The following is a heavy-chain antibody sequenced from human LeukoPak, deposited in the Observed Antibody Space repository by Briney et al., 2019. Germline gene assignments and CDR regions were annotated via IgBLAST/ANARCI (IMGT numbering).Heavy chain of an antibody. V-gene: IGHV4-34*01. J-gene: IGHJ4*02. Sequence: PSETLSLTCAVYGGSFSGYYWSWIRQPPGKGLEWIGEINHSGSTNYNPSLKSRVTISVDTSKNQFSLKLSSVTAADTAVYYCARGLRYYDSSGYYNYFDYWGQGTLVTVSS. CDR2: INHSGST. CDR3: ARGLRYYDSSGYYNYFDY. CDR1: GGSFSGYY. D-gene: IGHD3-22*01.